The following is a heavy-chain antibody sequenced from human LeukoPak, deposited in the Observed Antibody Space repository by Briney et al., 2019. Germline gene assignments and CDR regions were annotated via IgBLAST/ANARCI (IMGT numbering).Heavy chain of an antibody. Sequence: SQTLSLTCAISGDSVSTNSAAWNWIRQSPSRGLEWLTRTYYRSKWFNAYAVSVKSRITINPDTSKNQFSLQLNSVTPGDTAVYYCVREYSSTFDIWGQGTMVTVSS. V-gene: IGHV6-1*01. CDR3: VREYSSTFDI. J-gene: IGHJ3*02. CDR2: TYYRSKWFN. CDR1: GDSVSTNSAA. D-gene: IGHD6-19*01.